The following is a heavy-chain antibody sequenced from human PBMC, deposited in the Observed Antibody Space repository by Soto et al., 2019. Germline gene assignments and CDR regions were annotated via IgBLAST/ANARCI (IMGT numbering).Heavy chain of an antibody. Sequence: QVQLVQSGXXXXXXGASVKVSCKASGYTFTSYSISWVRQAPGQGLEWMGWISAYNGNTYHARKLQGRVTMTTDTSTSTAYMELRSLRSDDTAVYYCARDVGYGLIDYWGQGTLVTVSS. CDR2: ISAYNGNT. J-gene: IGHJ4*02. D-gene: IGHD5-18*01. CDR3: ARDVGYGLIDY. CDR1: GYTFTSYS. V-gene: IGHV1-18*01.